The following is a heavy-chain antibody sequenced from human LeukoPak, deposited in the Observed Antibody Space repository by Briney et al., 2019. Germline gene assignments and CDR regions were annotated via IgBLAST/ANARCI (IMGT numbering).Heavy chain of an antibody. CDR3: ARKITGTTEFDY. D-gene: IGHD1-7*01. CDR1: GGSISSYY. J-gene: IGHJ4*02. Sequence: SETLSLTCTVSGGSISSYYWSWIRQPPGEGLEWIGYIYYSGSTNYNPSLKSRVTISVDTSKNQFSLKLSSVTAADTAVYYCARKITGTTEFDYWGQGTLVTVSS. CDR2: IYYSGST. V-gene: IGHV4-59*01.